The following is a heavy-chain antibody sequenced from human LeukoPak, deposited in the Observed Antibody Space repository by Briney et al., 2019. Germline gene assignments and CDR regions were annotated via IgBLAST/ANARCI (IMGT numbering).Heavy chain of an antibody. Sequence: ASVKVSCKASGYTFTGYYMHWVRRAPGQGLEWMGWINPNSGGTNYAQKFQGRVTMTRDTSISTAYMELSRLRSDDTAVYYCARESADYYDSSGYYYLVYYFDYWGQGTLVTVSS. V-gene: IGHV1-2*02. D-gene: IGHD3-22*01. CDR2: INPNSGGT. J-gene: IGHJ4*02. CDR1: GYTFTGYY. CDR3: ARESADYYDSSGYYYLVYYFDY.